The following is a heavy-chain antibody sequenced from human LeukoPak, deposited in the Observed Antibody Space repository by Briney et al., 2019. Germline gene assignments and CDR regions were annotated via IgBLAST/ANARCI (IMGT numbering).Heavy chain of an antibody. V-gene: IGHV3-30*12. D-gene: IGHD2/OR15-2a*01. CDR1: GFTFSSYG. CDR2: ISYDGNNK. J-gene: IGHJ4*02. CDR3: AGEADNSATDY. Sequence: TGGSLRLSCAASGFTFSSYGMHWVRQAPGKGLEWVAAISYDGNNKYYADSVKGRFTISRDNSKNTLYLQMNSLRAEDTAVYYCAGEADNSATDYWGQGTLVTVSS.